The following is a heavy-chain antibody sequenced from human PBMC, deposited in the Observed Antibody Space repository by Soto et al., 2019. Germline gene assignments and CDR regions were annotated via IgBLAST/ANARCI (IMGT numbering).Heavy chain of an antibody. J-gene: IGHJ6*02. V-gene: IGHV4-34*01. Sequence: QVQLQQWGAGLLKPSETLSLTCAVYGVSFSGYYWSWIRQPPGKGLEWIGEINHSGSTNYNPSLKSRVTISVDTSKNQFSLKLSSVTAADTAVYYCARGPNYGSGSHYIKYYYYGMDVWGQGTTVTVSS. CDR2: INHSGST. D-gene: IGHD3-10*01. CDR3: ARGPNYGSGSHYIKYYYYGMDV. CDR1: GVSFSGYY.